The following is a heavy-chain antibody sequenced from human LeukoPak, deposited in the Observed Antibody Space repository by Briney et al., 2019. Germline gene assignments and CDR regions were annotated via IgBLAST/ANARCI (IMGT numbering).Heavy chain of an antibody. CDR2: ISGSGGST. V-gene: IGHV3-23*01. CDR3: AKDLKQLGRSFDY. CDR1: GFTFSSYG. Sequence: GGSLRLSCAASGFTFSSYGMSWVRQAPGKGLEWVSAISGSGGSTYYADSVKGRFTISRDNSKNTLYLQMNSLRAEDTAVYYCAKDLKQLGRSFDYWGQGTLVTVSS. D-gene: IGHD6-6*01. J-gene: IGHJ4*02.